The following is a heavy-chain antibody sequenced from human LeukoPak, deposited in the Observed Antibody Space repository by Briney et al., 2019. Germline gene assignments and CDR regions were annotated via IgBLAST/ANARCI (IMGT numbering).Heavy chain of an antibody. D-gene: IGHD4-11*01. V-gene: IGHV3-53*01. CDR1: GFSFRDYA. CDR2: IYSGGST. J-gene: IGHJ6*03. CDR3: ARDGPTVARYYYYYYMDV. Sequence: PGRSLRLSCTTSGFSFRDYAFSWVRQAPGKGLEWVSVIYSGGSTYYADSVKGRFTISRDNSKNTLYLQMNSLRAEDTAVYYCARDGPTVARYYYYYYMDVWGKGTTVTVSS.